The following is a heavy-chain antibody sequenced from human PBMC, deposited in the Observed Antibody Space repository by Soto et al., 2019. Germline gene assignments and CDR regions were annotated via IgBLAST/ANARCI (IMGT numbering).Heavy chain of an antibody. Sequence: SETLSLTCTVSGGSISSYYWSWIRQPPGKGLEWIGYIYYSGSTNYNPSLKSRVTISVDTSKNQFSLKLSSVTAADTAVYYCARLEDFVDYDYIWGSYRSLLGGYFDYWGQGTLVTVSS. J-gene: IGHJ4*02. CDR1: GGSISSYY. CDR3: ARLEDFVDYDYIWGSYRSLLGGYFDY. CDR2: IYYSGST. D-gene: IGHD3-16*02. V-gene: IGHV4-59*08.